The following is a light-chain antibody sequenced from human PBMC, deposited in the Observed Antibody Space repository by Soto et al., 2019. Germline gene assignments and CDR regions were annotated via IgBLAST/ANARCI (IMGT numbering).Light chain of an antibody. Sequence: LLTQSPATLSLSPGEIATLSCRASQTVSSQLAWYQQKPGQAPRLLIYDASKRATGVPGRFSGSGSGTDFTLTISSLEPDDFGVYYCQQRSSWPTFGQGTRVEIK. J-gene: IGKJ1*01. CDR2: DAS. CDR1: QTVSSQ. V-gene: IGKV3-11*01. CDR3: QQRSSWPT.